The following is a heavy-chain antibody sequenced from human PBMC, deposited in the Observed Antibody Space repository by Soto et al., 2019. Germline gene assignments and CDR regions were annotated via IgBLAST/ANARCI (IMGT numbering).Heavy chain of an antibody. CDR3: ACLQRGYNYGHSDY. D-gene: IGHD5-18*01. CDR2: INHSGYS. V-gene: IGHV4-34*01. CDR1: GGSFSGYS. J-gene: IGHJ4*02. Sequence: SDTLSLTCAVYGGSFSGYSWSWIRQPPGKGLEWIGEINHSGYSNYNPSLKSRVTISVDTSKNQFSLKLNSVTAADTAVYYCACLQRGYNYGHSDYWGQGTLVTVSS.